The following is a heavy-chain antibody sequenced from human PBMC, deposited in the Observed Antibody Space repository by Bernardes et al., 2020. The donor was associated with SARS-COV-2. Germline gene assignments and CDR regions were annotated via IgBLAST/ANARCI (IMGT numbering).Heavy chain of an antibody. D-gene: IGHD6-13*01. CDR2: VSYSGDS. CDR3: ARGSAAGTSIDF. V-gene: IGHV4-39*02. CDR1: GDSITNSGYY. Sequence: SETLSLTCVVSGDSITNSGYYWAWIRQSPGKGLEWIGSVSYSGDSYYTPSLKSRVTISVDPSKNHLSLRADDTAVYYCARGSAAGTSIDFWGQGTPVTVSS. J-gene: IGHJ4*02.